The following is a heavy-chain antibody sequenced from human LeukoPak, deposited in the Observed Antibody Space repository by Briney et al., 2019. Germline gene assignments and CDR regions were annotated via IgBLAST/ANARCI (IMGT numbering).Heavy chain of an antibody. V-gene: IGHV4-30-4*08. J-gene: IGHJ6*03. CDR1: GGSISSGDYY. D-gene: IGHD2-2*01. CDR3: ARDIHCSSTSCQAVSHYYYYMDV. CDR2: IYYSGST. Sequence: PSQTLSLTCTVSGGSISSGDYYWSWIRQPPGKGLEWIGYIYYSGSTYYNPSLKSRVTISVDTSKNQFSLKLSSVTAADTAVYYCARDIHCSSTSCQAVSHYYYYMDVWGKGTTVTVSS.